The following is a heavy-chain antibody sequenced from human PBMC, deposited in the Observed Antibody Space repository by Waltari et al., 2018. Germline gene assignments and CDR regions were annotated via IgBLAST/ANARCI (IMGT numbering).Heavy chain of an antibody. Sequence: EVQLMQSGAEVKKSGESLKITCKTSGYTFTKYWIGWVRQMPGKGLEWLGIVYPGDSDVSYSPSFQGQVTISADKSFTSAYLQWNSLKASDIAKYFCAKSLYSSGYSVFDIWGQGTTVIVSP. CDR2: VYPGDSDV. CDR3: AKSLYSSGYSVFDI. J-gene: IGHJ3*02. V-gene: IGHV5-51*01. CDR1: GYTFTKYW. D-gene: IGHD3-22*01.